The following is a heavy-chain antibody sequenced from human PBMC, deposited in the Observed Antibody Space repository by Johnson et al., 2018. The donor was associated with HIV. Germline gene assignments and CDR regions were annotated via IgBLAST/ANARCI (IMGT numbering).Heavy chain of an antibody. Sequence: VQLVESGGGLVQPGGSLRLSCAASGFTFSSYAMSWVRQAPGKGLEWVSAISGSGGRTYYADAVKGRFTISRANSKNTLYLQMNSLSAEDTAVYYCARGDYNDRSGYWSDAFDIWGQGTMVTVSS. V-gene: IGHV3-23*04. D-gene: IGHD3-22*01. CDR1: GFTFSSYA. CDR2: ISGSGGRT. CDR3: ARGDYNDRSGYWSDAFDI. J-gene: IGHJ3*02.